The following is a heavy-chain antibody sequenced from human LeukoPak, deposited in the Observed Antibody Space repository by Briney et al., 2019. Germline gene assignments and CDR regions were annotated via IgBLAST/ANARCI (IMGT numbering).Heavy chain of an antibody. V-gene: IGHV3-48*01. CDR2: ISSSSSTI. J-gene: IGHJ3*02. CDR1: GFTFSSYS. CDR3: ARDDYGNAFDI. Sequence: PGGSLRLSCAASGFTFSSYSMNWVRQAPGKGLEWVSYISSSSSTIYYADSVKGRFTISRDNAKNSLYLQTNSLRAEDTAVYYCARDDYGNAFDIWGQGTMVTVSS. D-gene: IGHD4-17*01.